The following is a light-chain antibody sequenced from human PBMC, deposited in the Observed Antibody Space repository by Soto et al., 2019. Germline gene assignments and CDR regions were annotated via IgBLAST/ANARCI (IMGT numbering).Light chain of an antibody. J-gene: IGKJ1*01. CDR2: GAS. Sequence: EIVLTQSPGTLSLSPGERATLSCRASQSVNNNFLAWYQQKPGQAPRLLIYGASSRATGIPDRFSGRGSGTDFTLTISSLEPGDFAMYYCQQYDSFPRTFGQGTKVEVK. V-gene: IGKV3-20*01. CDR1: QSVNNNF. CDR3: QQYDSFPRT.